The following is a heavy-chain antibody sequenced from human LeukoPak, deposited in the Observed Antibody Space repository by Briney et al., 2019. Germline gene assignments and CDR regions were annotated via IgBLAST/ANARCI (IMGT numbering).Heavy chain of an antibody. V-gene: IGHV3-23*01. J-gene: IGHJ4*02. CDR3: ANDYGLGTYSRY. D-gene: IGHD3-10*01. CDR2: VSDSGDNT. CDR1: GFRFSSYA. Sequence: GGSLRLSCAVSGFRFSSYAMSWVRQAPGKGLEWVAVVSDSGDNTHYVNSVKGRFTISRDNSKSTLYLLMNSLRGEDTAVYYCANDYGLGTYSRYWGQGTLVTVSS.